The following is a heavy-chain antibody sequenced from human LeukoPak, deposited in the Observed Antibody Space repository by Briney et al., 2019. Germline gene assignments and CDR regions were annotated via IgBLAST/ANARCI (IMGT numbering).Heavy chain of an antibody. Sequence: SETLSLTCTVSGGSISSYYWSWIRQPPGKGLEWIGYVYYSGSTNYNPSLKSRVTISVDTSKNQFSLKLSSVTAADTAVYYCARIVSQRITMVRGVIIWFDPWGQGTLVTVSS. D-gene: IGHD3-10*01. J-gene: IGHJ5*02. CDR3: ARIVSQRITMVRGVIIWFDP. CDR1: GGSISSYY. CDR2: VYYSGST. V-gene: IGHV4-59*01.